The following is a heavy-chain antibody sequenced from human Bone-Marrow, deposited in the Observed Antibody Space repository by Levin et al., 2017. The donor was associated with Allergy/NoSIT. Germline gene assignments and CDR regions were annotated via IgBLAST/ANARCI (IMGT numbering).Heavy chain of an antibody. CDR3: AKDRSGSRR. CDR1: GFTFSNYA. Sequence: GESLKISCAASGFTFSNYAMTWVRQAAGKGLEWVSTSDTDGRAYYADSVKGRFTISRDTSKNTLYLQMNSLRAEDTAVYYCAKDRSGSRRWGQGTLVTVSS. V-gene: IGHV3-23*01. J-gene: IGHJ1*01. D-gene: IGHD3-10*01. CDR2: SDTDGRA.